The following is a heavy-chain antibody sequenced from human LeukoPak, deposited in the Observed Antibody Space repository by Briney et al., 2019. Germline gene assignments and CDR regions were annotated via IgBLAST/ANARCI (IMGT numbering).Heavy chain of an antibody. CDR3: ARDKRYCSSGRCWGVQFGP. CDR1: GFTVSTNY. Sequence: EGSLRLSCAASGFTVSTNYMSWVRQAPGKGPELISIIYRSGDTYYADSVKGRFTISRDNSKNTLYLQMNRLRVEDTAVYYCARDKRYCSSGRCWGVQFGPWGQGTLVTVSS. D-gene: IGHD2-15*01. V-gene: IGHV3-66*01. J-gene: IGHJ5*02. CDR2: IYRSGDT.